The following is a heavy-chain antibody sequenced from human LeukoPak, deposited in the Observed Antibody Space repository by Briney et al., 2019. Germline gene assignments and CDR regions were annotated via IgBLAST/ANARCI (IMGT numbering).Heavy chain of an antibody. Sequence: SETLSLTCTVSGYSISSGYYWSWIRQPPGKGLEWIGYIYYSGSTNYNPSLKSRVTISVDTSKNQFSLKLSSVTAADTAVYYCARFLPSIAAPKAYYYMDVWGKGTTVTVSS. CDR1: GYSISSGYY. CDR3: ARFLPSIAAPKAYYYMDV. J-gene: IGHJ6*03. V-gene: IGHV4-61*01. CDR2: IYYSGST. D-gene: IGHD6-6*01.